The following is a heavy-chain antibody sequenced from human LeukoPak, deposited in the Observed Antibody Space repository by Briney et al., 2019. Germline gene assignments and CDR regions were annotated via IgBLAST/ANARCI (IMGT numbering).Heavy chain of an antibody. CDR1: GGSISSSY. J-gene: IGHJ4*02. D-gene: IGHD6-19*01. CDR3: ARLKGYSSGWYPSYYFDY. CDR2: IYYTGST. V-gene: IGHV4-59*08. Sequence: SETLSLTCTVSGGSISSSYWSWIRQPPGKGLEWIGYIYYTGSTNCNSSLKSRVTISVDTSKNQFSLKLSSVTAADTAVYYCARLKGYSSGWYPSYYFDYWGQGTLVTVSS.